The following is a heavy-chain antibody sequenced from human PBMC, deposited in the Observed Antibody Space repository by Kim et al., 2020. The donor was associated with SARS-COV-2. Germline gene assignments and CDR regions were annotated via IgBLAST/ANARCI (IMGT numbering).Heavy chain of an antibody. V-gene: IGHV3-23*01. CDR3: EKRLGPPNFDY. CDR2: ISDTGADR. CDR1: GFTFSAYG. Sequence: GGSLRLSCASSGFTFSAYGMSWVRQAPGKGLEWVSAISDTGADRNYANSVKGRFTISRDNSKNTLYLQMNSLRDDDTAVYYCEKRLGPPNFDYWGQGTLVTVS. D-gene: IGHD3-9*01. J-gene: IGHJ4*02.